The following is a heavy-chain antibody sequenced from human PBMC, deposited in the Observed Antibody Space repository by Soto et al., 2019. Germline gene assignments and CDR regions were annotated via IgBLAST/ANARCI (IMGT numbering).Heavy chain of an antibody. CDR1: GFTFNSHA. CDR3: ARDVHMTTPHYFDY. Sequence: EVQLLESGGGLVQPGGSLRLSCAASGFTFNSHAMGWVRQAPGKGLYWVASISGTGDRTQYADSVKGRFTISRDNSKDTLYLQMNSLSAEDTAVYYCARDVHMTTPHYFDYWGQGTLVTVSS. J-gene: IGHJ4*02. CDR2: ISGTGDRT. V-gene: IGHV3-23*01.